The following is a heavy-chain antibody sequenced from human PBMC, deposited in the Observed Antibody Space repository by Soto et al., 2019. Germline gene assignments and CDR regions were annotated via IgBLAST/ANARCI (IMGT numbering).Heavy chain of an antibody. CDR3: AREWYGDYAYHGMDV. J-gene: IGHJ6*02. Sequence: EVQLVESGGRLVQPGGSLTLSCAASGFTFSSYNMNWVRQAPGKGLECVSYITSSSTTIYYADSVKGRFTISRDNAKNSLDWQMNSLRDEDTAVYYCAREWYGDYAYHGMDVWGQGTTVTVSS. CDR1: GFTFSSYN. CDR2: ITSSSTTI. V-gene: IGHV3-48*02. D-gene: IGHD4-17*01.